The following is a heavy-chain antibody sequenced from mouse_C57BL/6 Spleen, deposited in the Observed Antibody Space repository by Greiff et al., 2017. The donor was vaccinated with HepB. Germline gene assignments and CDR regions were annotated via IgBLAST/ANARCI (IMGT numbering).Heavy chain of an antibody. CDR1: GYSFTGYF. V-gene: IGHV1-20*01. Sequence: VQLQQSGPELVKPGDSVKISCKASGYSFTGYFMNWVMQSHGKSLEWIGRINPYNGDTFYNQKFKGKATLTVDKSSSTAHMELRSLTSEDTAVYYCARKSRHWYFDVWGTGTTVTVSS. CDR3: ARKSRHWYFDV. D-gene: IGHD1-1*01. J-gene: IGHJ1*03. CDR2: INPYNGDT.